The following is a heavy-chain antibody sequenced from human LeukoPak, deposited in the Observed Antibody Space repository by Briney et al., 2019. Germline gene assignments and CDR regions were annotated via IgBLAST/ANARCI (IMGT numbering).Heavy chain of an antibody. J-gene: IGHJ4*02. V-gene: IGHV3-23*01. Sequence: GGSLRLSCAASGFTFSSYAMSWARQAPGKGLEWVSSISSSGSGGNTYYADSVKGRFTISRDSSKNTLFLQMNTLRAEDTAIYYCAKGRGYCSSTSCYKGSASDYWGQGTLVTVSS. CDR3: AKGRGYCSSTSCYKGSASDY. CDR2: ISSSGSGGNT. D-gene: IGHD2-2*02. CDR1: GFTFSSYA.